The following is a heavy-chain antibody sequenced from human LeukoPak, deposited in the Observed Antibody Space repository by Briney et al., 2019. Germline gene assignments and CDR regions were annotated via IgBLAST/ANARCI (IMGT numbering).Heavy chain of an antibody. J-gene: IGHJ4*02. CDR1: GFTFSSYG. CDR3: AREERHYYDSSGFDY. CDR2: IRYDGSNK. Sequence: GGSLRLSCGASGFTFSSYGMHWVRQAPGKGLEWVAFIRYDGSNKYYADSVRGRFTISRDNAKNSLYLQMNSLRAEDTAVYYCAREERHYYDSSGFDYWGQGTLVTVSS. V-gene: IGHV3-30*02. D-gene: IGHD3-22*01.